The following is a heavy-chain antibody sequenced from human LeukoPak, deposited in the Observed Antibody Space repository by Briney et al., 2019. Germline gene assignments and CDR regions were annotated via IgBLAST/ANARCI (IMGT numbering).Heavy chain of an antibody. CDR1: GGSFSGYY. J-gene: IGHJ4*02. CDR3: ARLSIAALSSPDY. CDR2: INHSGST. V-gene: IGHV4-34*01. Sequence: SETLSLTCAVYGGSFSGYYWSWIRQPPGKGLEWIGEINHSGSTNYNPSLKSRVTMSVDTSKNQFSLKLRSVTAADTAVYSCARLSIAALSSPDYWGQGTLVTVSS. D-gene: IGHD6-6*01.